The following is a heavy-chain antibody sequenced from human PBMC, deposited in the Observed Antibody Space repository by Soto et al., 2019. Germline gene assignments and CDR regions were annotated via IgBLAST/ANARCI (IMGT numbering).Heavy chain of an antibody. Sequence: GGSLRLSCAASGFTFSSYGMHWVRQAPGKGLEWVTVIWYDGSNKYYADSVKGRFTISRDNSKNTLYLQINSLRAEDTAVYYCARGRTWIQLWLLFDYWGQGTLVTVSS. D-gene: IGHD5-18*01. CDR1: GFTFSSYG. J-gene: IGHJ4*02. V-gene: IGHV3-33*01. CDR3: ARGRTWIQLWLLFDY. CDR2: IWYDGSNK.